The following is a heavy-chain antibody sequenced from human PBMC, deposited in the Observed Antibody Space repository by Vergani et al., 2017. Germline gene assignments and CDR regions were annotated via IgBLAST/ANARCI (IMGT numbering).Heavy chain of an antibody. J-gene: IGHJ4*02. Sequence: QVQLQESGPGLVKPSETLSLTCTVSGGSISSYYWSWIRQPPGKGLEWIGYIYYSGSTNYNPSLKSRVTISVDTSKNQFSLKLSSVTAADTAVYYCARGITMVRESPPYYCDYWGQGTLVTVSS. D-gene: IGHD3-10*01. V-gene: IGHV4-59*01. CDR2: IYYSGST. CDR1: GGSISSYY. CDR3: ARGITMVRESPPYYCDY.